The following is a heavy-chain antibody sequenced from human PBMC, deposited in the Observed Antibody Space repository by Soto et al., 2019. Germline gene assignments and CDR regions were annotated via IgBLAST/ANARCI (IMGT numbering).Heavy chain of an antibody. Sequence: QVQLVQSGAEVKKPGASVKVSCKASGYTFTSYGISWVRQAPGQGLEWMGWISAYNGNTNYAQKLQCRVTMTPDTSTNTAYMELRNLRSDDTAVYYCARVIAAAADFDYWGQGTLVTVSS. J-gene: IGHJ4*02. CDR3: ARVIAAAADFDY. CDR2: ISAYNGNT. V-gene: IGHV1-18*01. D-gene: IGHD6-13*01. CDR1: GYTFTSYG.